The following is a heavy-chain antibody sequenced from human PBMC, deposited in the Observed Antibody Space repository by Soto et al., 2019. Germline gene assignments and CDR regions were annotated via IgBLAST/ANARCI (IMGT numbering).Heavy chain of an antibody. CDR2: IHSCCSHT. V-gene: IGHV5-51*01. J-gene: IGHJ6*02. Sequence: ESLKISCQSSGYTFHRYRLARVPQVPGKGLGYVGIIHSCCSHTIYSAPLQGKVTISADTSISTAYLQWSSLKASDSGMYYCARRLKDDSGSSPYCSDFDVWGRGTTVTVSS. CDR1: GYTFHRYR. D-gene: IGHD3-3*01. CDR3: ARRLKDDSGSSPYCSDFDV.